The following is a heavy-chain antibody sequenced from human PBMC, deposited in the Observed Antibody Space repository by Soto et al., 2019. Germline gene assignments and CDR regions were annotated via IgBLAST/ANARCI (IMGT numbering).Heavy chain of an antibody. V-gene: IGHV3-30*18. Sequence: QVQLVESGGGVVQPGRSLRLSCAASGFTFSSYGMHWVRQAPDKGLEWVAVISYDGSNKYYADSVKGRFTISRDNSKNTLYLQMNSLRAEDTAVYYCAKDREAYNWIRGGLDYWGQGTLVTVSS. CDR1: GFTFSSYG. D-gene: IGHD1-20*01. J-gene: IGHJ4*02. CDR3: AKDREAYNWIRGGLDY. CDR2: ISYDGSNK.